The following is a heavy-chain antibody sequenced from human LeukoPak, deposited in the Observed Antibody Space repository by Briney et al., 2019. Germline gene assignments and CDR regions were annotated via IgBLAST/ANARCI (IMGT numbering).Heavy chain of an antibody. J-gene: IGHJ6*03. CDR3: ASGGWLQSKWGYYYYMDV. V-gene: IGHV4-61*02. D-gene: IGHD5-24*01. Sequence: SETLSLTRTVSGGSISSSSYYWSWIRQPAGKGLEWIGRIYTSGSTNYNPSLKSRVTISVDTSKNQFSLKLSSVTAADTAVYYCASGGWLQSKWGYYYYMDVWGKGTTVTISS. CDR2: IYTSGST. CDR1: GGSISSSSYY.